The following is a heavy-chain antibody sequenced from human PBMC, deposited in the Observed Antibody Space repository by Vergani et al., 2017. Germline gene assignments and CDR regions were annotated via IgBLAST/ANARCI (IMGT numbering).Heavy chain of an antibody. J-gene: IGHJ6*02. V-gene: IGHV3-15*01. Sequence: EVQLVESGGGLVKPGGSLRLSCAASGFTFSNAWMSWVRKAPGKGLEWVGRIKSKTDGGTTDYAAPGKGRFTMSRDKSKNTRYLQMHSLRAEDTAVYYCARDSRNYYYYDGMDVWGQGTTVTVSS. D-gene: IGHD4-11*01. CDR2: IKSKTDGGTT. CDR1: GFTFSNAW. CDR3: ARDSRNYYYYDGMDV.